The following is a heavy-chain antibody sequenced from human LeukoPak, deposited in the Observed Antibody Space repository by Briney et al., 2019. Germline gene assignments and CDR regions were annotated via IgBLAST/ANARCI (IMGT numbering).Heavy chain of an antibody. V-gene: IGHV5-10-1*01. D-gene: IGHD1-26*01. CDR1: GYSFNTYW. CDR3: ARQEYSGSYYVY. Sequence: GESLKISCKGSGYSFNTYWIGWVRHMPGKGLEWMGRIDPSDSYTNYSPSFQGHVTISADKSISTAYLQWNSLKASDTAIYYCARQEYSGSYYVYWGQGTLVTVSS. J-gene: IGHJ4*02. CDR2: IDPSDSYT.